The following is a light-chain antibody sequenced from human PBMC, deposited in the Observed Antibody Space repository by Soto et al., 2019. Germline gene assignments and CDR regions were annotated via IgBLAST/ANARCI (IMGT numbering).Light chain of an antibody. V-gene: IGKV2-28*01. CDR3: MQALQTPGT. Sequence: DIVMTQSPLSLPVTPGEPASISCSSSQSLLHSNGYNYLDWYLQKPGQSPQLLIYLGSNRASGVPDRFSGSGSGTDFTLKISRVEAEDVGVYYCMQALQTPGTFRQGTKLEIK. CDR2: LGS. CDR1: QSLLHSNGYNY. J-gene: IGKJ2*02.